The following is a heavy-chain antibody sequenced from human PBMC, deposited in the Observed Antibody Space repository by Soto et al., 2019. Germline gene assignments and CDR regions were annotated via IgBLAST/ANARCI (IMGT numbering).Heavy chain of an antibody. CDR3: AKYASGSWFLFDY. Sequence: EVQLLESGGGLVQSGGSLRLSCAASGFMFSNYAMSWVRQAPGKGLEWVSSMSGSGGTTHYADSVKGRFTISRDNSKNTLYLQMNSLRAEDTAVYFCAKYASGSWFLFDYWGQGTLVTVSS. J-gene: IGHJ4*02. V-gene: IGHV3-23*01. CDR2: MSGSGGTT. D-gene: IGHD6-13*01. CDR1: GFMFSNYA.